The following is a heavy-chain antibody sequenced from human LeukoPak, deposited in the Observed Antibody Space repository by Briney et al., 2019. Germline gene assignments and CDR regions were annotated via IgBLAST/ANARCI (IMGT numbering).Heavy chain of an antibody. CDR1: GYTFTSYG. J-gene: IGHJ4*02. D-gene: IGHD5-18*01. CDR3: ARLRGYSYGLYYFDY. CDR2: ISAYNGNT. Sequence: ASVKVSCKASGYTFTSYGISWVRQAPGQGLEWMGWISAYNGNTKYAQKLQGRVTMTADTSTSTAYMELRSLRSDDTAVYYCARLRGYSYGLYYFDYWGQGTLVTVSS. V-gene: IGHV1-18*01.